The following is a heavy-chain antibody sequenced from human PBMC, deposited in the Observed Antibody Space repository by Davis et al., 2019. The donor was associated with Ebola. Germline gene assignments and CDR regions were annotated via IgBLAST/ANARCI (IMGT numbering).Heavy chain of an antibody. CDR1: GFTFSDYY. D-gene: IGHD1-26*01. J-gene: IGHJ6*02. V-gene: IGHV3-11*06. CDR2: ISSSSSYT. Sequence: GESLKISCAASGFTFSDYYMSWIRQAPGKGLEWVSYISSSSSYTNYADSVKGRFTISRDNAKNSLYLQMNSLRAEDTAVYYCARDRGGATYYYYYGMDVWGQGTTVTVSS. CDR3: ARDRGGATYYYYYGMDV.